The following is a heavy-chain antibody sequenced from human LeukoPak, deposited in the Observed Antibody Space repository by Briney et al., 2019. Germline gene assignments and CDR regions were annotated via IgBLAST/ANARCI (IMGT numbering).Heavy chain of an antibody. V-gene: IGHV1-2*06. CDR3: ARVALRHAFDI. CDR1: GCTFTGYY. J-gene: IGHJ3*02. CDR2: INPNSGGT. Sequence: GASVKVSCKASGCTFTGYYMHWVRQAPGQGLEWMGRINPNSGGTNYAQKFQGRVTITTDESTSTAYMELSSLRSEDTAVYYCARVALRHAFDIWGQGTMVTVSS.